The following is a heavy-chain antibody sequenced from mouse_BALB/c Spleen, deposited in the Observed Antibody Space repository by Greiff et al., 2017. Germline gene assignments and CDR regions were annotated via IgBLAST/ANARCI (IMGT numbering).Heavy chain of an antibody. CDR3: AREARAHFAY. D-gene: IGHD3-1*01. J-gene: IGHJ3*01. CDR1: GFSLTSYG. Sequence: VKVVESGPGLVAPSQSLSITCTVSGFSLTSYGVHWVRQPPGKGLEWLGVIWAGGGTNYNSALMSRLSISKDNSKSQVFLKMNSLQTDDTAMYYCAREARAHFAYWGQGTLVTVSA. CDR2: IWAGGGT. V-gene: IGHV2-9*02.